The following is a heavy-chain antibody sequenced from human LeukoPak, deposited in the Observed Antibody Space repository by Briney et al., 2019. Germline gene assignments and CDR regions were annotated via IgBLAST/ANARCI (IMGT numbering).Heavy chain of an antibody. D-gene: IGHD3-10*01. J-gene: IGHJ6*02. CDR3: AGARVRYYYGSRGMDV. CDR2: ISYDGSNK. Sequence: GRSLRLSCAASGFTFSSYAMHWVRQAPGKGLEWVAVISYDGSNKYYADSVKGRFTISRDNSKNTLYLQMNSLRAEDTAVYYCAGARVRYYYGSRGMDVWGQGTTVTVSS. V-gene: IGHV3-30-3*01. CDR1: GFTFSSYA.